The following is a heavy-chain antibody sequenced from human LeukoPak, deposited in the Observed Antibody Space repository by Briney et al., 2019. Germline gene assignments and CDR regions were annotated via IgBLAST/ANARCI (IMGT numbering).Heavy chain of an antibody. J-gene: IGHJ4*02. CDR3: AKDQGGSYLESFDY. Sequence: GGSLRLSCAASGFTFDNYAMHWVRQAPGKGLEWVSGISWNSGSIGYADSVKGRFTISRDNAKNSLYLQMNSLRAEDTAVYYCAKDQGGSYLESFDYWGQGTLVTVSS. CDR2: ISWNSGSI. D-gene: IGHD1-26*01. CDR1: GFTFDNYA. V-gene: IGHV3-9*01.